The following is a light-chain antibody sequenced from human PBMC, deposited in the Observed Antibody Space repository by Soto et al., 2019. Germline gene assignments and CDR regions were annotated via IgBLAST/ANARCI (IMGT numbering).Light chain of an antibody. Sequence: DIQMTQPPSSLSASVGDRVTITCRASQSIDSFLNWYQQKPGKAPELLIYAASSLQSGVPSRFSGTGSGTDFSLTISDLQPEDFATYYCHQTYGRPRTFGQGTKVVIK. V-gene: IGKV1-39*01. J-gene: IGKJ1*01. CDR3: HQTYGRPRT. CDR1: QSIDSF. CDR2: AAS.